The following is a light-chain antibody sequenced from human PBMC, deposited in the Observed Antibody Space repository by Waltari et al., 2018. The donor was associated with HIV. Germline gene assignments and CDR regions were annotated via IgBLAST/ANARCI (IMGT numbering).Light chain of an antibody. J-gene: IGKJ4*02. CDR1: QSLLYSDGDTY. Sequence: DVVMTQSPLSLPVNLGQPASIACRSTQSLLYSDGDTYLNWFHQRPGQSPRRLIYKVSTRDSGVPDRFSGSGSGTDVTLKISRVEAEDVGVDYCMQGTHWPPTFGGGTKVEIK. V-gene: IGKV2-30*01. CDR3: MQGTHWPPT. CDR2: KVS.